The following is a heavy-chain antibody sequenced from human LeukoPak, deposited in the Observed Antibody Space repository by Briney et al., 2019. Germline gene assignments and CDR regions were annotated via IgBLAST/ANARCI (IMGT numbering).Heavy chain of an antibody. D-gene: IGHD3-22*01. Sequence: GGSLRLSCAASGFTFSSYGIHWVRQAPGKGLEWVAFIRYDGSNKYYPDSVKGRFTISRDNSKNTLYLQMNSLRAEGTAVYYCAKDAPQSYDTSGYYPDYWGQGTLVTVSS. CDR2: IRYDGSNK. CDR1: GFTFSSYG. CDR3: AKDAPQSYDTSGYYPDY. J-gene: IGHJ4*02. V-gene: IGHV3-30*02.